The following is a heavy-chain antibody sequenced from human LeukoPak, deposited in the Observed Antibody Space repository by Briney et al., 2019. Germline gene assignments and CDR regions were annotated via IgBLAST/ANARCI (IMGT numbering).Heavy chain of an antibody. V-gene: IGHV1-69*04. CDR2: IIPIFGIA. CDR3: AREGYRGNYYDSSGYYENFQH. J-gene: IGHJ1*01. CDR1: GGTFSSYA. D-gene: IGHD3-22*01. Sequence: SVKVSCKASGGTFSSYAISWVRQAPGQGLEWMGRIIPIFGIANYARKFQGRVTITADKSTSTAYMELSSLRSEDTAVYYCAREGYRGNYYDSSGYYENFQHWGQGTLVTVSS.